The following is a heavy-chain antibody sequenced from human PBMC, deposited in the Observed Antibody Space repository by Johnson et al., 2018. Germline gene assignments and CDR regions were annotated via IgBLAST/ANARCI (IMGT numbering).Heavy chain of an antibody. CDR2: IYSGGNT. CDR1: GFTVNNIY. CDR3: ARDKLCPGSICYSVHYYYMDV. V-gene: IGHV3-66*02. D-gene: IGHD2-15*01. Sequence: VQLQESGGGLVQPGGSLRLSCAASGFTVNNIYLSWIRQAPGKGLECVSLIYSGGNTYYADSVKGRFTIPTDKPQHTVDLHMTSPRPEDTAVYYCARDKLCPGSICYSVHYYYMDVWGTGTTVTVSS. J-gene: IGHJ6*03.